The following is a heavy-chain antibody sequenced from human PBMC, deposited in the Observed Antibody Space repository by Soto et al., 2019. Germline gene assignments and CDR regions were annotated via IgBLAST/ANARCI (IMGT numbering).Heavy chain of an antibody. CDR1: GYSFTSYW. CDR3: VRRLSVTKPGYNAYYYYAMDV. J-gene: IGHJ6*02. V-gene: IGHV5-51*01. D-gene: IGHD5-12*01. Sequence: PGESLKISCKGSGYSFTSYWIGWVRQMPGKGLEWMGIIYPGDSDTRYSPSFQGQVTISADKSISTAYLQWSSLKASDTAMYYCVRRLSVTKPGYNAYYYYAMDVSGQGTTVTVSS. CDR2: IYPGDSDT.